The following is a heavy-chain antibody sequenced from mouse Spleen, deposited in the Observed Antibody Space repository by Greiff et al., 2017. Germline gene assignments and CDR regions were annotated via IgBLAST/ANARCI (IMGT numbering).Heavy chain of an antibody. CDR3: ARSRLGGLLFDY. J-gene: IGHJ2*01. D-gene: IGHD4-1*01. CDR2: IYPGDGDT. CDR1: GYAFSSSW. V-gene: IGHV1-82*01. Sequence: QVQLQQSGPELVKPGASVKISCKASGYAFSSSWMNWVKQRPGKGLEWIGRIYPGDGDTNYNGKFKGKASLTADKSSSTAYMQLSSLTSEDSAVYFCARSRLGGLLFDYWGQGTTLTVSS.